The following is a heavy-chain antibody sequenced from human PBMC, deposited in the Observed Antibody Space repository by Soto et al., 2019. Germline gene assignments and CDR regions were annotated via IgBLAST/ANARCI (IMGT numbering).Heavy chain of an antibody. Sequence: GGSLRLSCAASGFTFSSYGMHWVRQAPGKGLEWVAVISYDGSNKYYADSVKGRFTISRDNSKNTLYLQMNSLRAEDTAVYYCAKDRERLRLGELSYIDYWGQGTLVTVSS. CDR1: GFTFSSYG. D-gene: IGHD3-16*02. CDR2: ISYDGSNK. CDR3: AKDRERLRLGELSYIDY. J-gene: IGHJ4*02. V-gene: IGHV3-30*18.